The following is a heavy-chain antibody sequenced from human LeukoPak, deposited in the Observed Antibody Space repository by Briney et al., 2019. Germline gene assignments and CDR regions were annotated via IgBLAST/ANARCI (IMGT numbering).Heavy chain of an antibody. Sequence: GGSLRLSCAASGFTFSSYGMSWVRQAPGKGLEWVSVISGSGGSTFYADSVKGRFTISRDNSKNTLYLQMNSLRAEDTAVYYCAKDKMRDGCCLYNCFDPWGQGTLVTVSS. CDR1: GFTFSSYG. V-gene: IGHV3-23*01. CDR3: AKDKMRDGCCLYNCFDP. J-gene: IGHJ5*02. D-gene: IGHD2-15*01. CDR2: ISGSGGST.